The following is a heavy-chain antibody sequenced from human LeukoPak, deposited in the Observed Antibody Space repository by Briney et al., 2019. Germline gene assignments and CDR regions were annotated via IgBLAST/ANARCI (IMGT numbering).Heavy chain of an antibody. CDR1: GYTLTELS. D-gene: IGHD1-26*01. CDR3: ATGGGSYFSDAFDI. CDR2: FDPEDGET. Sequence: ASVKVSCKVSGYTLTELSMHWVRQGPGKGLEGMGGFDPEDGETIYAQKFQGRVTMTEDTSTDTAYMELSSLRSEDTAVYCCATGGGSYFSDAFDIWGQGTMVTVSS. J-gene: IGHJ3*02. V-gene: IGHV1-24*01.